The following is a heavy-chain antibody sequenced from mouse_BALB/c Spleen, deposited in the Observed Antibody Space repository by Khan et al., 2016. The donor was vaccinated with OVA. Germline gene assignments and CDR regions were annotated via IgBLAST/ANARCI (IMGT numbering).Heavy chain of an antibody. J-gene: IGHJ3*01. V-gene: IGHV5-6*01. CDR3: RRLSKYYDSEGFAY. D-gene: IGHD1-1*01. CDR2: VSTGGSYT. Sequence: EVELVESGGDLVKPGGSLKLSCAASGFTFSTYGMSWVRQAPDKRLEWVATVSTGGSYTYYPNSVKGRFTISRDNAKNTLYLQMSGLRSEDTAMFFCRRLSKYYDSEGFAYWGQGTLVTVSA. CDR1: GFTFSTYG.